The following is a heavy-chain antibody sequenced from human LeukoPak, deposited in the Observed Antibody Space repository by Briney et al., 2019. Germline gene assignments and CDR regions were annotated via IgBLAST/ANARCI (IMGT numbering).Heavy chain of an antibody. Sequence: SETLSLTCTVSGASIDFGSYYWSWVRQSAGKGLEWIGRIDHGGVTNYNPSLQSRVTISLDTSQKQFSLKLNSVTAADTAVYYCARGHDYYSEYFQHWGQGTLVSVSS. D-gene: IGHD1-26*01. V-gene: IGHV4-61*02. CDR3: ARGHDYYSEYFQH. CDR1: GASIDFGSYY. CDR2: IDHGGVT. J-gene: IGHJ1*01.